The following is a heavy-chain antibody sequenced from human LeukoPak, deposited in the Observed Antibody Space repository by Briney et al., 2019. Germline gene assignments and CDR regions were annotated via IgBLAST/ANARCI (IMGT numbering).Heavy chain of an antibody. Sequence: SETLSLTCTVSGGSISSYYWSWIRQPAGKGLEWIGRIYTSGTTNYNPSLKSRVTMSVDTSKNQFSLKLSSVTAADTAVYYCAREPKVRGVTTYYYYMDVWGKGTTVTISS. V-gene: IGHV4-4*07. CDR3: AREPKVRGVTTYYYYMDV. D-gene: IGHD3-10*01. CDR1: GGSISSYY. J-gene: IGHJ6*03. CDR2: IYTSGTT.